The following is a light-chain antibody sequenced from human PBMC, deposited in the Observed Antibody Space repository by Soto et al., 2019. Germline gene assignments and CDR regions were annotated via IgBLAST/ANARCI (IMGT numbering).Light chain of an antibody. CDR3: QNYKSAPLLT. J-gene: IGKJ3*01. V-gene: IGKV1-27*01. Sequence: DIQMTQSPSSLSASVGDRVTITCRASQGISNYLAWYQQKPGKVPKLLISDAYTLQSGVPSRFSGSGSGTDFTLTISSLHPEDFATYYCQNYKSAPLLTFGPGTKVDLK. CDR1: QGISNY. CDR2: DAY.